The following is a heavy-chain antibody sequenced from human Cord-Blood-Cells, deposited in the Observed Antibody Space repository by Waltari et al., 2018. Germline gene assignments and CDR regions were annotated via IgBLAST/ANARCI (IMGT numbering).Heavy chain of an antibody. CDR2: IYYSGST. CDR3: ARARYCSGGSCYSNAFDI. J-gene: IGHJ3*02. CDR1: GGSISSYY. V-gene: IGHV4-59*01. Sequence: QVQLQESGPGLVKPSETLSLTCTVSGGSISSYYWSWIRQPPGKGLEWIGYIYYSGSTNYNPSLKIRVTISVDTSKNQFSLKLSSVTAADTAVYYCARARYCSGGSCYSNAFDIWGQGTMVTVSS. D-gene: IGHD2-15*01.